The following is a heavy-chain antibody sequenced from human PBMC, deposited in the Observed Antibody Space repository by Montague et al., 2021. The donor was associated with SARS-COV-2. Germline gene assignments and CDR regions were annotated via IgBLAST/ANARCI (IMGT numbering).Heavy chain of an antibody. J-gene: IGHJ3*02. Sequence: SETLSLTCTVSGGSITRYYYWGWIRQPPGKGLEWVGNIHYSGTTXTNPSLESRATISVDASKNQFSLNLTSVTAADTAVYYCARPLVRGVPKAFDIWGQGALVIVSS. V-gene: IGHV4-39*01. CDR1: GGSITRYYY. CDR2: IHYSGTT. D-gene: IGHD3-10*01. CDR3: ARPLVRGVPKAFDI.